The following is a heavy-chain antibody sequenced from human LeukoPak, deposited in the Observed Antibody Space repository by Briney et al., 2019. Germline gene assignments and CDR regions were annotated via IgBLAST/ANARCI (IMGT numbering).Heavy chain of an antibody. CDR3: ARGRYCSGGSCYSFGY. D-gene: IGHD2-15*01. CDR1: GGSISSSSYY. CDR2: IYYSGST. V-gene: IGHV4-31*03. J-gene: IGHJ4*02. Sequence: PSETLSLTCTVSGGSISSSSYYWGWIRQHPGKGLEWIGYIYYSGSTYYNPSLKSRVTISVDTSKNQFSLKLSSVTAADTAVYYCARGRYCSGGSCYSFGYWGQGTLVTVSS.